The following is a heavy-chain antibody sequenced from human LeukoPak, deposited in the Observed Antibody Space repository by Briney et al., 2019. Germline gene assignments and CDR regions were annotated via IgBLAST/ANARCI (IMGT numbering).Heavy chain of an antibody. CDR3: AKDIFGDYGGLDY. Sequence: GSLRLSCAASGFTFTTYAMSWVRQAPGKRLEWVSAISGGAVSTYYADSVKGRFTISRDNSKNTLYLQMNSLRAEDTAVYYCAKDIFGDYGGLDYWGQGALVTVSS. CDR1: GFTFTTYA. D-gene: IGHD4-17*01. CDR2: ISGGAVST. J-gene: IGHJ4*02. V-gene: IGHV3-23*01.